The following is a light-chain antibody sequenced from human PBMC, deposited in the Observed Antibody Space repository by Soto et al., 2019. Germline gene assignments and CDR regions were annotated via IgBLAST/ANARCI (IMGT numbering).Light chain of an antibody. J-gene: IGKJ3*01. CDR2: GAS. CDR1: QSVSSN. V-gene: IGKV3-15*01. Sequence: EIVMTQSPATLSVSPGERATLSCRASQSVSSNLAWYQQKPGQAPRLFINGASTKATGIPARFSGSGSGTEFTLTISSLQSEDFAVYYCQQYNNWPPVFTFGPGTKVDIK. CDR3: QQYNNWPPVFT.